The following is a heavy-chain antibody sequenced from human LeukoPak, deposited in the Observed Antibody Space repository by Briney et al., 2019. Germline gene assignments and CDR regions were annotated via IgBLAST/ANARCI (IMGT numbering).Heavy chain of an antibody. Sequence: SQTLSLTCTVSGGSISSGSYYWSWIRQPAGKGLEWIVRIYTSGSTNYNPSLKSRVTISVDTSKNQFSLKLSSVTAADTAVYYCARTITIFGVVKDVDYFDYWGQGTLVTVSS. CDR2: IYTSGST. CDR1: GGSISSGSYY. CDR3: ARTITIFGVVKDVDYFDY. D-gene: IGHD3-3*01. V-gene: IGHV4-61*02. J-gene: IGHJ4*02.